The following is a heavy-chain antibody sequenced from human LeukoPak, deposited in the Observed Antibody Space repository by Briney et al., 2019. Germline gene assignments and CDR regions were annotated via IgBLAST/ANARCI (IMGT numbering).Heavy chain of an antibody. J-gene: IGHJ6*02. D-gene: IGHD4-23*01. CDR1: GGSTSNYY. CDR2: IHYSGST. CDR3: ARELGATVVNYGMDV. Sequence: SETLSLTCTVSGGSTSNYYWSWIRQPPGKGLEWIRYIHYSGSTNYNPSLKSRVTISVDTSKNQLSLKMTSMTAADTAVYYCARELGATVVNYGMDVWGQGTTVTVSS. V-gene: IGHV4-59*01.